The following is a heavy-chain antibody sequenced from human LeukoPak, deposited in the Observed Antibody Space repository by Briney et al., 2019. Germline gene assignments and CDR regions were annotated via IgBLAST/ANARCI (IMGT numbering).Heavy chain of an antibody. J-gene: IGHJ4*02. V-gene: IGHV3-21*01. CDR1: GFTFGDYA. Sequence: GGSLRLSCTASGFTFGDYAMSWVRQAPGKGLEWVSSITSSRIYIYYADSVKGRFTISRDNAKNSLYLQMNSLRAEDTAVYYCARDGSRGNLVTAPDFWGQGTLVTVSS. D-gene: IGHD2-21*02. CDR2: ITSSRIYI. CDR3: ARDGSRGNLVTAPDF.